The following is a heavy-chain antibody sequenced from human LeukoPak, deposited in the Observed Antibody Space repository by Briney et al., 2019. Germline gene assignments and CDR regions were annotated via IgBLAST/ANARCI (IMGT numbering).Heavy chain of an antibody. J-gene: IGHJ4*02. V-gene: IGHV3-23*01. CDR3: AKDLCGGDCYSAIDY. CDR2: ISGSGSGSST. D-gene: IGHD2-21*02. Sequence: GGSLRLSCAASGFTFSSSAMSWVRQAPGKGLEWVSTISGSGSGSSTYYADSVKGRFTISRDNSKNTLYLQMNSLRAEDTAVYYCAKDLCGGDCYSAIDYWGQGTLVTVSS. CDR1: GFTFSSSA.